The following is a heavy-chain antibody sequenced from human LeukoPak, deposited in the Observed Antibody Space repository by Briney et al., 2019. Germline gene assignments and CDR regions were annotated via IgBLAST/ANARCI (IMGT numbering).Heavy chain of an antibody. CDR3: ARGPYSYDSSGAFDI. V-gene: IGHV4-39*07. Sequence: NPSETLPLTCTVSGGSISSSSYYWGWIRQPPGKGLEWIGSIYYSGSTYYNPSLKSRVTISVDTSKNQFSLKLSSVTAADTAVYLCARGPYSYDSSGAFDIWGQGTMVTVSS. CDR1: GGSISSSSYY. J-gene: IGHJ3*02. D-gene: IGHD3-22*01. CDR2: IYYSGST.